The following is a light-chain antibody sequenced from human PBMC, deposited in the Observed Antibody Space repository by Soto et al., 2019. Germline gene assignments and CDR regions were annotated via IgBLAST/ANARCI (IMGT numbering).Light chain of an antibody. J-gene: IGKJ2*01. Sequence: DIQMTQSPSSLSASVGDKVTVTCRANQSINRFLQWYQQKAGKAPTMLLYAASSSHSGVPSRFSGSGSGTDFTLTISSLHTEDFATYYCQLSYSTPYTFGQGTKLDIK. CDR2: AAS. CDR3: QLSYSTPYT. CDR1: QSINRF. V-gene: IGKV1-39*01.